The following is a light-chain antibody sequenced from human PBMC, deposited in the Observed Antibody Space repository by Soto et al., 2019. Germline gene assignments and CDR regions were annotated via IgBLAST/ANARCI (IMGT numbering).Light chain of an antibody. CDR2: AAS. V-gene: IGKV1-39*01. Sequence: DIQMTQSPSSLSASVGDRVTITCRASQSISSYLNWYQQKPGKAPKLLIYAASSLQSGVPSRFSGSGSATDFSLTIGSLQPEEFAAYYCPQSYSTLWTFGQGTKLEIK. CDR1: QSISSY. CDR3: PQSYSTLWT. J-gene: IGKJ2*02.